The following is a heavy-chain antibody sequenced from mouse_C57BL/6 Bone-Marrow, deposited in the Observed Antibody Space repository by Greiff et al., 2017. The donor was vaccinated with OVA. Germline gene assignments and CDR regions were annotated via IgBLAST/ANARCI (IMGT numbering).Heavy chain of an antibody. J-gene: IGHJ2*01. CDR2: IYPRSGNT. Sequence: QVQLQQSGAELARPGASVKLSCKASGYTFTSYGISWVKQRTGQGLEWIGEIYPRSGNTYYNEKFKGKATLTADKSSSTAYMELRSLTSEDSAVYFCAREGWLLNPFDYWGQGTTLTVSS. CDR1: GYTFTSYG. V-gene: IGHV1-81*01. D-gene: IGHD2-3*01. CDR3: AREGWLLNPFDY.